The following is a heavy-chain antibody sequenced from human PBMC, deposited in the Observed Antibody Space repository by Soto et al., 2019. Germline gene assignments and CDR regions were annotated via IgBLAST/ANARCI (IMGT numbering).Heavy chain of an antibody. D-gene: IGHD6-19*01. Sequence: EVQLVESGGGLVQPGGSLRLSCAASGFSFSYYWMSWVRQAPGKGLEWVDNIKQDGSEKYYVDSVKGRFTISRDNAKNLLYLQMNSLRAEDTAVYYCARLYSSGWAHTFDSWGQGTLVTVSS. CDR2: IKQDGSEK. J-gene: IGHJ4*02. CDR3: ARLYSSGWAHTFDS. CDR1: GFSFSYYW. V-gene: IGHV3-7*04.